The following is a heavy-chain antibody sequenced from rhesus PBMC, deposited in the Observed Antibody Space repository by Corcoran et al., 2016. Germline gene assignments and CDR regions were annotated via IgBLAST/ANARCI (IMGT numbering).Heavy chain of an antibody. J-gene: IGHJ6*01. Sequence: QVQLVQSGGEVKKPGASVKLSCKASGYTFTSYYINWVRQAPGQVLEWMGWINPSNGNTGYAQKFQGRVTMTRDTSTSTAYMELSSLRSEDTAVYYCTRELYSDYGYYYGLDSWGQGVVVTVSS. D-gene: IGHD4-23*01. V-gene: IGHV1S9*01. CDR1: GYTFTSYY. CDR3: TRELYSDYGYYYGLDS. CDR2: INPSNGNT.